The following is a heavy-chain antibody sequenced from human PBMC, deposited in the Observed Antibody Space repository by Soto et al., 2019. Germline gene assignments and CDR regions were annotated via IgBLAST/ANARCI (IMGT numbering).Heavy chain of an antibody. CDR1: GYTFTSYG. CDR2: ISAYNGNT. V-gene: IGHV1-18*01. D-gene: IGHD3-3*01. Sequence: ASVKVSCKASGYTFTSYGISWVRQAPGQGLEWMGWISAYNGNTNYAQKLQGRVTMTTDTSTSTAYMELRSLRSDDTAVYYCARDMTRAKYYDFWSGYYPFFDYWGRGTLVTVSS. J-gene: IGHJ4*02. CDR3: ARDMTRAKYYDFWSGYYPFFDY.